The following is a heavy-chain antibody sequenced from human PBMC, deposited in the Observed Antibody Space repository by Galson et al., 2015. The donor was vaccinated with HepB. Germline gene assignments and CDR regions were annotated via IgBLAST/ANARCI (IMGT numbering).Heavy chain of an antibody. CDR2: ISNDGSNK. V-gene: IGHV3-30*04. D-gene: IGHD3-10*01. J-gene: IGHJ5*01. CDR1: GFTFSSYA. CDR3: ARDPQPRYYGSGSFDF. Sequence: SLRLSCAASGFTFSSYAMHWVRQAPGKGLEWVAVISNDGSNKNYADSVKGRLTISRDNSKNTLYLQMNSLRAEEMAVYYCARDPQPRYYGSGSFDFWGQGTLVTVSS.